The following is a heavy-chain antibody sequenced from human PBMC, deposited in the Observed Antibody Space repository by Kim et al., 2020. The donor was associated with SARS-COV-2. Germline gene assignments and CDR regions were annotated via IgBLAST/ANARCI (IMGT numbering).Heavy chain of an antibody. CDR3: ARGGYSGYGFDY. CDR2: INHSGST. V-gene: IGHV4-34*01. D-gene: IGHD5-12*01. Sequence: SETLSLTCAVYGGSFSGHYWSWIRQPPGKGLEWIGEINHSGSTNYNPSLKSRVTISVDTSKNQFSLKLSSVTAADTAVYYCARGGYSGYGFDYWGQGTLVTVSS. CDR1: GGSFSGHY. J-gene: IGHJ4*02.